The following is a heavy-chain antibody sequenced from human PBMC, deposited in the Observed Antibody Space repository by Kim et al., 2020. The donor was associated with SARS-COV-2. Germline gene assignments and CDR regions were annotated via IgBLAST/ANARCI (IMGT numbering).Heavy chain of an antibody. Sequence: GGSLRLSCAASGFNFNTYSMNWVRLAPGKGLEWISSITSRSNYIYYADSVKGRFTISRDNAKNTLYLQMNSLRGEDTAVYYCARDDGGYCGGASDCQERGYCDAWGQGTLVNVSS. D-gene: IGHD2-15*01. CDR2: ITSRSNYI. J-gene: IGHJ4*02. V-gene: IGHV3-21*01. CDR1: GFNFNTYS. CDR3: ARDDGGYCGGASDCQERGYCDA.